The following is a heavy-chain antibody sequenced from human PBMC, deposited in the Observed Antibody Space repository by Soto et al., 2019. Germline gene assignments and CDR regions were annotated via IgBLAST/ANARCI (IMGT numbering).Heavy chain of an antibody. CDR1: GFTFSSYG. CDR3: ARDPLGYYGSGSYPDY. CDR2: IWYDGSNK. D-gene: IGHD3-10*01. V-gene: IGHV3-33*01. Sequence: QVQLVESGGGVVQPGRSLRLSCAASGFTFSSYGTHWVRQAPGKGLEWVAVIWYDGSNKYYADSVKGRFTISRDNSKNTLYLQMNSRRAEDTAVYYCARDPLGYYGSGSYPDYWGQGTLVTVSS. J-gene: IGHJ4*02.